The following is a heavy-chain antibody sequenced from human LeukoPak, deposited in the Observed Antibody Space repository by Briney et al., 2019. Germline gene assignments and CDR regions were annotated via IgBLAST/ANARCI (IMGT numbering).Heavy chain of an antibody. D-gene: IGHD4-23*01. CDR2: IYTSGST. Sequence: ASETLSLTCAVYGGSFSSYYWSWIRQPAGKGLEWIGRIYTSGSTNYNPSLKSRVTISVDTSKNQFSLKLSSVTAADTAVYYCARVSGGNSDDFDYWGQGTLVTVSS. J-gene: IGHJ4*02. CDR1: GGSFSSYY. V-gene: IGHV4-59*10. CDR3: ARVSGGNSDDFDY.